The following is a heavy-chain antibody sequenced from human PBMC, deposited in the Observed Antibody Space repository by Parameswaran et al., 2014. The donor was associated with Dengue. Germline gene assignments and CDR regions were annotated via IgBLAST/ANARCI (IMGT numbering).Heavy chain of an antibody. CDR2: IYYSGST. D-gene: IGHD4-11*01. J-gene: IGHJ4*02. V-gene: IGHV4-39*01. Sequence: WIRQPPGKGLEWIGSIYYSGSTYYNPSLKSRVTISVDTSKNQFSLKLSSVTAADTAVYYCARHGYDYSNYPLDYWGQGTLVTVSS. CDR3: ARHGYDYSNYPLDY.